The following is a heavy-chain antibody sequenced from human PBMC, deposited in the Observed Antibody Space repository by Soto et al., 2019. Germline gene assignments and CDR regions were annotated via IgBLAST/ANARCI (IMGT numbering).Heavy chain of an antibody. J-gene: IGHJ6*02. CDR1: GYTFTSYG. CDR2: ISAYNGNT. Sequence: ASVKVSCKASGYTFTSYGISWVRQAPGQGLEWMGWISAYNGNTNYAQKLQGRVTMTTDTSTSTAYMELRSLRSDDTAVYYCARDVLRYRERGGYYYYYGMDVWGQGTTVTVSS. CDR3: ARDVLRYRERGGYYYYYGMDV. D-gene: IGHD3-9*01. V-gene: IGHV1-18*04.